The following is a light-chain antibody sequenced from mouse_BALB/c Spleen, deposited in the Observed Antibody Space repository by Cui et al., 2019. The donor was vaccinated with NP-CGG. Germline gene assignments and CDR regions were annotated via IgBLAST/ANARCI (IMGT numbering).Light chain of an antibody. V-gene: IGLV1*01. CDR2: GTN. J-gene: IGLJ1*01. CDR1: TGTVTTNSY. CDR3: ALWYSNHWV. Sequence: QAVVTQESALTASPGEIVTLTCRSSTGTVTTNSYANWVQEKPDHLFTGLIGGTNNRAPGVPARFSGSLIGDKAALTITGAQTEDEAIYFCALWYSNHWVFGGGTKLTVL.